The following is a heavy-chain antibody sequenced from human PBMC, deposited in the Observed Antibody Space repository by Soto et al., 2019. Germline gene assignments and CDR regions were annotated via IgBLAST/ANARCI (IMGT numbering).Heavy chain of an antibody. CDR2: IYYSGST. J-gene: IGHJ4*02. D-gene: IGHD4-17*01. V-gene: IGHV4-59*01. CDR3: ARTTIY. CDR1: GGSISSYY. Sequence: SETLSLTCTVSGGSISSYYWSWIRQPPGKGLEWIGYIYYSGSTNYNPSLKSRVTISVDTSKNQFSLKLSSVTAADTAVYYCARTTIYWGQGALVTVSS.